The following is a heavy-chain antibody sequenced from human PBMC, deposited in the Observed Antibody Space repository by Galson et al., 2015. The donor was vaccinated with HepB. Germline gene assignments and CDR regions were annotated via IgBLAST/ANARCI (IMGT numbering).Heavy chain of an antibody. D-gene: IGHD2-8*01. V-gene: IGHV1-46*01. CDR3: ARSPADRYCANGVCYVGAFDI. J-gene: IGHJ3*02. Sequence: SVKVSCKASGYTFTSYYMHWVRQAPGQGLEWMGIINPSGGSTSYAQKFQGRVTMTRDTSTSTVYMELSSLRSEDTAVYYCARSPADRYCANGVCYVGAFDIWGQGTMVTVS. CDR1: GYTFTSYY. CDR2: INPSGGST.